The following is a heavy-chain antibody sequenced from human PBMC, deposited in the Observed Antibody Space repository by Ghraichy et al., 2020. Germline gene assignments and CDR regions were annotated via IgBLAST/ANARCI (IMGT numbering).Heavy chain of an antibody. J-gene: IGHJ6*03. CDR3: AREGVAGQYSIAPYYMDV. CDR2: MNPNSGNT. V-gene: IGHV1-8*03. CDR1: GYTFTSYD. Sequence: ASVKVSCKASGYTFTSYDINWVRQATGQGLEWMGWMNPNSGNTGYAQKFQGRVTITRNTSISTAYMELSSLRSEDTAVYYCAREGVAGQYSIAPYYMDVWGKGTTVTVSS. D-gene: IGHD4-11*01.